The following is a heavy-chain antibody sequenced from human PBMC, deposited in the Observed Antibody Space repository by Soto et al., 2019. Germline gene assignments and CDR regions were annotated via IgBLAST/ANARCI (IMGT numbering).Heavy chain of an antibody. CDR2: ISFDGSER. J-gene: IGHJ6*02. V-gene: IGHV3-30*18. D-gene: IGHD3-10*01. CDR1: GLTFRDSG. CDR3: ANEKDGVRYYYGMDV. Sequence: QVQLVESGGGVVQPGTSLRLSCVVSGLTFRDSGMHWVRQAPGKGLEWVAVISFDGSERHYRDSVKGRFSISRDNSRNTLYLQMNRLRGDDSAVYYCANEKDGVRYYYGMDVWGQGSTVTVSS.